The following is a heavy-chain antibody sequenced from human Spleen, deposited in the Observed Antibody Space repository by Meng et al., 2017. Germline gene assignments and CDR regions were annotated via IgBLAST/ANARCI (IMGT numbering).Heavy chain of an antibody. CDR3: ARGPTTMAHAFDY. CDR2: INHSGST. Sequence: QVPLPQRDAGLLKPSETVALTCVFAGGSFSDYYWRWIRQPPAKGLEWIGEINHSGSTNYNPSLERRATISVDTSQYHLSLKLSSVTAADSAVYYCARGPTTMAHAFDYWGQGTLVTVFS. D-gene: IGHD4-11*01. J-gene: IGHJ4*02. V-gene: IGHV4-34*01. CDR1: GGSFSDYY.